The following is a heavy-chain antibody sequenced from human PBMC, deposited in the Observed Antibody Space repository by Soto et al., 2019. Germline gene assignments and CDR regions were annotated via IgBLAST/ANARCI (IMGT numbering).Heavy chain of an antibody. D-gene: IGHD3-3*01. CDR2: INAGNGNT. V-gene: IGHV1-3*01. Sequence: QVQLVQSGAEVKKPGASVKVSCKASGYTFTSYAMHWVRQAPGQRLEWMGWINAGNGNTKYSQKFQGRVTITRDTSASTAYMELSSLRSEDTAVYYCARVLLRFQNNWFDPWGQGTLVTVSS. J-gene: IGHJ5*02. CDR3: ARVLLRFQNNWFDP. CDR1: GYTFTSYA.